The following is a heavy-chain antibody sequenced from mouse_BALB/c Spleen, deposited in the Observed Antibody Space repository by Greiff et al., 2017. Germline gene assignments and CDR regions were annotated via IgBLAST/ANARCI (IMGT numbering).Heavy chain of an antibody. CDR3: ARVGGNPYYYAMDY. J-gene: IGHJ4*01. V-gene: IGHV5-6-5*01. D-gene: IGHD2-1*01. CDR1: GFTFSSYA. Sequence: EVKLVESGGGLVKPGGSLKLSCAASGFTFSSYAMSWVRQTPEKRLEWVASISSGGSTYYPDSVKGRFTISRDNARNILYLQMSSLRSEDTAMYYCARVGGNPYYYAMDYWGQGTSVTVSS. CDR2: ISSGGST.